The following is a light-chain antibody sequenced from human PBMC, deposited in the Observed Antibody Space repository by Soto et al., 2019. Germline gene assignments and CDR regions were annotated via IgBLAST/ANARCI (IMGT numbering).Light chain of an antibody. CDR1: QSVSSNY. Sequence: EIVLTQSPGTLSLSPGERATLSCRASQSVSSNYLAWYQQKPGHAPRLLIYGASSRATGIPDRFSGSGSGTDFPLIISRLEPGDCAVYYCHHYSSSPPWTFGHGNTLDI. V-gene: IGKV3-20*01. J-gene: IGKJ1*01. CDR3: HHYSSSPPWT. CDR2: GAS.